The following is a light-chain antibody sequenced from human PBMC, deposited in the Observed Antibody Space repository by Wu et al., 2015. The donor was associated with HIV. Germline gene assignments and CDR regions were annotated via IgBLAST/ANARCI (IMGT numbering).Light chain of an antibody. J-gene: IGKJ2*03. CDR3: QQRNTWYS. CDR2: DAS. Sequence: EIVMTQSPATLSVSPGGRVTLSCRASQIIATNLAWYQQKPGQPPRLLIYDASTRATGFPARFSGSGSGTDFTLTISSLEPEDFAVYYCQQRNTWYSFGQGTKLEIK. V-gene: IGKV3-15*01. CDR1: QIIATN.